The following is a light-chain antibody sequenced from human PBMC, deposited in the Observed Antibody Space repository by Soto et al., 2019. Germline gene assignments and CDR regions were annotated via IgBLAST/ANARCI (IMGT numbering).Light chain of an antibody. CDR2: DAS. CDR3: QQRSNWPLT. Sequence: EIVLTQSPATLSLSPGERATLSCRASQSVSSYLAWYQQKPGQAPRLLIYDASNRATGIPDRFSGSGSGTDFTLTISSLEPEDFAVYYCQQRSNWPLTFRGGTKVEIK. V-gene: IGKV3-11*01. CDR1: QSVSSY. J-gene: IGKJ4*01.